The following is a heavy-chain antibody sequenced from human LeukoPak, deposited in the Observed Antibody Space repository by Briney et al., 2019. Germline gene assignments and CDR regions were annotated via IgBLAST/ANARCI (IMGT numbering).Heavy chain of an antibody. V-gene: IGHV4-39*07. Sequence: SETLSLTRTVSGGSISSSSYYWGWIRQPPGKGLEWIGSIYYSGSTYYNPSLKSRVTISVDTSKNQFSLKLSSVTAADTAVYYCARVLGWNDAGGFDPWGQGTLVTVSS. D-gene: IGHD1-1*01. CDR3: ARVLGWNDAGGFDP. CDR2: IYYSGST. CDR1: GGSISSSSYY. J-gene: IGHJ5*02.